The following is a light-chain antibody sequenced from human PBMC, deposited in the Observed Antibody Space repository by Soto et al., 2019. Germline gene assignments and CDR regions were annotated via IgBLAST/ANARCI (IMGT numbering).Light chain of an antibody. CDR1: QSIRKY. V-gene: IGKV1-39*01. J-gene: IGKJ1*01. CDR2: AAS. Sequence: DIQITQSPSSLSASVGDRVTITCRASQSIRKYLNWYQQKLGNAPRLLISAASSLQSGVPSRISGGGSGTDFTLTISSLQVEDSATYYCQQSYNTPWTLGQGTTVELK. CDR3: QQSYNTPWT.